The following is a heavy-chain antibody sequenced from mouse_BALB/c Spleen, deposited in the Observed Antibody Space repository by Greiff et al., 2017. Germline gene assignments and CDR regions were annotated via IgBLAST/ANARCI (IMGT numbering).Heavy chain of an antibody. CDR3: TRLYYGSSYNY. Sequence: VQLQQPGAELVKPGASVKMSCKASGYTFTSYWMHWVKQRPGQGLEWIGVIDPSDSYTSYNQKFKGKATLTVDTSSSTAYMQLSGLTSEDSAVYYCTRLYYGSSYNYWGQGTTLTVSS. V-gene: IGHV1S127*01. CDR1: GYTFTSYW. D-gene: IGHD1-1*01. CDR2: IDPSDSYT. J-gene: IGHJ2*01.